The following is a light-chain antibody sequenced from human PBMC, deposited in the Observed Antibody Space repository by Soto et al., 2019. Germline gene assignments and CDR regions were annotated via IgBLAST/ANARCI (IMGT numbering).Light chain of an antibody. CDR3: QQHGTSPI. J-gene: IGKJ4*01. CDR1: QAVSSIL. CDR2: GAS. V-gene: IGKV3-20*01. Sequence: EVVLTQSPGTLSLSPGERATLSCRASQAVSSILLAWYQQKPGQAPRLLIYGASSRATGIPDRFSGSGSGTDFTLTVIILEPEDFAVYYCQQHGTSPIFGGGTKVEIK.